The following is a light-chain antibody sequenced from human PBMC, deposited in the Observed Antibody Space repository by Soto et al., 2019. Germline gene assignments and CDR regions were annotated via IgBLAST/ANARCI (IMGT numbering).Light chain of an antibody. V-gene: IGKV3-20*01. CDR3: QQYGSSPQT. Sequence: EIVLTQSPGTLSLSPGERSTLSVRASQSVSSNYLAWFQQKPGQAPRLLIYAASSRATGIPDRFSGSGSGTDFTLTISRLEPEDFAVYYCQQYGSSPQTFGQGTKVDIK. CDR2: AAS. J-gene: IGKJ1*01. CDR1: QSVSSNY.